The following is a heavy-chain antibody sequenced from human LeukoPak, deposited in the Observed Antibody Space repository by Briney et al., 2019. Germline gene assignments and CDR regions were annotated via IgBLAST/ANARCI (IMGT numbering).Heavy chain of an antibody. CDR2: VKSKTNGGTT. D-gene: IGHD3-3*01. CDR3: ATAKIGYYTPLDY. V-gene: IGHV3-15*01. J-gene: IGHJ4*02. CDR1: GLTFSNAW. Sequence: GGSLRLSCAASGLTFSNAWMSWVRQAPGKGLEWVGRVKSKTNGGTTDYAAPVKGRFTISRDDSKNTLYLQMDSLNTEDTAVYYCATAKIGYYTPLDYWGQGTLVTVSS.